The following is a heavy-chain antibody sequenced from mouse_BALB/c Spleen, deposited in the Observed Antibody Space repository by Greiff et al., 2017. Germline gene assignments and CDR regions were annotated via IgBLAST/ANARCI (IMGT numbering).Heavy chain of an antibody. CDR2: IDPENGDT. V-gene: IGHV14-4*02. CDR3: RVYGERFAY. CDR1: GFNIKDYY. J-gene: IGHJ3*01. D-gene: IGHD2-13*01. Sequence: EVKLQESGAELVRSGASVKLSCTASGFNIKDYYMHWVKQRPEQGLEWIGWIDPENGDTEYAPKFQGKATMTADTSSNTAYLQLSCLTSEDTAVYYCRVYGERFAYWGQGTLVTVSA.